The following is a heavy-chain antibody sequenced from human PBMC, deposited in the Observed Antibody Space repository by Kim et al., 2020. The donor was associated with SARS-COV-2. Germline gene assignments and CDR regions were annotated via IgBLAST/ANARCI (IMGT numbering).Heavy chain of an antibody. CDR1: GYTFTSYA. V-gene: IGHV1-3*01. Sequence: ASVKVSCKASGYTFTSYAIHWVRQAPGQGLEGMGWINAGNGKTKYSQKFQGRVTISRDTSATTAYMELSSLRSEDTAVYYCARGPDTYFDFWGQGTLVTVSS. CDR3: ARGPDTYFDF. J-gene: IGHJ4*02. D-gene: IGHD3-9*01. CDR2: INAGNGKT.